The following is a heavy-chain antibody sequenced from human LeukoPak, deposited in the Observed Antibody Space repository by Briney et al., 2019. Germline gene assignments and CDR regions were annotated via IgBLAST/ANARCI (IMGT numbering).Heavy chain of an antibody. CDR1: GGSISSSSYY. CDR2: IYYSGST. Sequence: PSETLSLTCTVSGGSISSSSYYWGWIRQPPGKGLEWIGSIYYSGSTYYNPPLKSRVTISVDTSKNQFSLKLSSVTAADTAVYYCARDEMNWYFDLWGRGTLVTVSS. J-gene: IGHJ2*01. CDR3: ARDEMNWYFDL. V-gene: IGHV4-39*07.